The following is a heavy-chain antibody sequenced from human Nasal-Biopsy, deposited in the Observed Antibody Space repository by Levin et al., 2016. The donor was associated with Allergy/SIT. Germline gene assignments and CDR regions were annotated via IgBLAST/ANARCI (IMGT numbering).Heavy chain of an antibody. CDR1: GYSFSNYY. CDR2: INPFTGDT. V-gene: IGHV1-2*02. Sequence: ASVKVSCKASGYSFSNYYVHWVRQAPGQGLECMGWINPFTGDTNSAQKFQGRVTMTRDNSLNTAYMELRGLISDDTAMYYCAKDWAGSGPPGWFDAWGQGTQVTVSS. CDR3: AKDWAGSGPPGWFDA. J-gene: IGHJ5*02. D-gene: IGHD6-19*01.